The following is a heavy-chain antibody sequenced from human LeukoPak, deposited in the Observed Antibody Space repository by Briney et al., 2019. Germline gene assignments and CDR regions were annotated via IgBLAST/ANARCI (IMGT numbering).Heavy chain of an antibody. V-gene: IGHV1-8*02. CDR1: GYTFTSYY. CDR3: ARVIFGAAGTWDY. D-gene: IGHD6-13*01. J-gene: IGHJ4*02. CDR2: MNPNSGNT. Sequence: ASVKVSCKASGYTFTSYYMHWVRQAPGQGLEWMGWMNPNSGNTGYAQKFQGRVTMTRNTSISTAYMELSSLRSEDTAVYYCARVIFGAAGTWDYWGQGTLVTVSS.